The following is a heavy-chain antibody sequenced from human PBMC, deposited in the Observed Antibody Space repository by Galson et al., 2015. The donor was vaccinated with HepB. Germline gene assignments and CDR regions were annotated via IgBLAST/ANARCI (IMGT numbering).Heavy chain of an antibody. CDR3: AKGRGQSWYMEY. V-gene: IGHV3-23*01. J-gene: IGHJ4*02. CDR1: GFTFDNYA. CDR2: VSGTGGST. Sequence: SLRLSCAASGFTFDNYAMSWVRQAPGKGLEWVSAVSGTGGSTYYADSVKGRFTISRDNSQKTLYVQMNSLRAEDTAVYYCAKGRGQSWYMEYWGQGTLVTVSS. D-gene: IGHD6-13*01.